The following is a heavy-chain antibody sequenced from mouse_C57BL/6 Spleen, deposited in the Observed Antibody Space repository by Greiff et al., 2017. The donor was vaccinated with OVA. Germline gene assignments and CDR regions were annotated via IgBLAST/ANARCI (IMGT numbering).Heavy chain of an antibody. CDR2: INPSNGGT. V-gene: IGHV1-53*01. Sequence: VKLQQPGTELVKPGASVKLSCKASGYTFTSYWMHWVKQRPGQGLEWIGNINPSNGGTNYNEKFKSKATLTVDKSSSTAYMQLSSLTSEDSAVYYCARFFLSDAWFAYWGQGTLVTVSA. CDR1: GYTFTSYW. CDR3: ARFFLSDAWFAY. J-gene: IGHJ3*01.